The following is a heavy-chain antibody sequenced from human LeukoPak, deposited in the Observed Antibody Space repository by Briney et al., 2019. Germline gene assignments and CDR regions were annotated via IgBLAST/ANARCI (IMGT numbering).Heavy chain of an antibody. D-gene: IGHD5-24*01. J-gene: IGHJ4*02. CDR3: ARDYKYAFDN. CDR1: GFTFSDYS. Sequence: GGSLRLSCAASGFTFSDYSMNWVRQAPGRGLEWISYIGIDSGNTNYADSVKGRFTISGDKAKNSLYLQMNSLRVEDTAVYYCARDYKYAFDNWGQGTLVTVPS. V-gene: IGHV3-48*01. CDR2: IGIDSGNT.